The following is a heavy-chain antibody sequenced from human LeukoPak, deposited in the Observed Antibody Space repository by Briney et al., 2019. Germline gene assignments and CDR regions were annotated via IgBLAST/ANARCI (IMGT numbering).Heavy chain of an antibody. V-gene: IGHV3-48*03. CDR1: GFTFSSYE. CDR3: ARGDYGSGSYYFDY. D-gene: IGHD3-10*01. J-gene: IGHJ4*02. Sequence: GGSLRLSCAASGFTFSSYEMNWVRQAPGKGLEWVSYISSSGSTIYYADSVKGRFTISRDNAKNSLCLQMNSLRAEDTAVYYCARGDYGSGSYYFDYWGQGTLVTVSS. CDR2: ISSSGSTI.